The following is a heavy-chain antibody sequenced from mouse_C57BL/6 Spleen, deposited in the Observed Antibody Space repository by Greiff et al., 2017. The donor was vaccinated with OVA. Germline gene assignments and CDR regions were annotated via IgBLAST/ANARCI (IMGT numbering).Heavy chain of an antibody. CDR3: ARPGTRGYAMDY. Sequence: QVQLQQPGAELVKPGASVKLSCKASGYTFTSYWMHWVKQRPGQGLEWIGMIHPNSGSTNYNEKFKSKATLTVDKSSSTAYMQLSSLTSEDSAVYYSARPGTRGYAMDYWGQGTSVTVSS. CDR2: IHPNSGST. CDR1: GYTFTSYW. V-gene: IGHV1-64*01. J-gene: IGHJ4*01. D-gene: IGHD4-1*01.